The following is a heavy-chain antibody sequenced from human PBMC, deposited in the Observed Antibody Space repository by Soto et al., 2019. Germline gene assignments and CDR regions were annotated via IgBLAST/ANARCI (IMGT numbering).Heavy chain of an antibody. CDR1: GYTFTYRY. D-gene: IGHD3-3*01. Sequence: QVQLVQSGAEVKETGSSVRVSCKASGYTFTYRYLHWVRQAPGQAFEWMGWITPLNGDTNIAEKPQDRVTITRDTPMSTAFMDLTSLRFEDTAMYYCARSRTFAGPLDAFDVWGQGTMIVVSS. CDR2: ITPLNGDT. J-gene: IGHJ3*01. CDR3: ARSRTFAGPLDAFDV. V-gene: IGHV1-45*02.